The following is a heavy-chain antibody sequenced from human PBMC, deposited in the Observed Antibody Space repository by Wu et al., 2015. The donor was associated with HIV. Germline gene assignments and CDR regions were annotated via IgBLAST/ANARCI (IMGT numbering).Heavy chain of an antibody. V-gene: IGHV1-46*01. D-gene: IGHD6-19*01. Sequence: QVQLVQSRAGVKKPGASVKVSCTAFGYTFINNFLHWVRQAPGQGPEWMGVINPRTDSTTYAQPFEGRLTMTRNTSIRTAYMELSSLRSEDTAVYYCARQRVYTSGWYIYDYWGQGTLVTVSS. CDR3: ARQRVYTSGWYIYDY. CDR2: INPRTDST. J-gene: IGHJ4*02. CDR1: GYTFINNF.